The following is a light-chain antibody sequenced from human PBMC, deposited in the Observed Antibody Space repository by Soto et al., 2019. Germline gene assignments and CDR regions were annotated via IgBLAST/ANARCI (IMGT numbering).Light chain of an antibody. CDR2: GAS. CDR3: QQYLSSVT. J-gene: IGKJ1*01. CDR1: QSVDSSF. Sequence: EIVLTQSPGFLYLSPGERATLSCRASQSVDSSFFAWYQQKPGQAPRLLIYGASKRATGIPDRFSGSGSGTDFTVTISRLEPEDFAVYYCQQYLSSVTFGQGTKVQIK. V-gene: IGKV3-20*01.